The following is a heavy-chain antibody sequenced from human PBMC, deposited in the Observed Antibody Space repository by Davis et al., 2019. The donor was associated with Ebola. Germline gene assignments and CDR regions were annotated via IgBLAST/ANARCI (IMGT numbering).Heavy chain of an antibody. CDR2: ISYDGSNE. Sequence: PGGSLRLSCAASGFIFSRYAMHWVRQAPGKGLEWLAVISYDGSNEYYAVSVKGRFIVSRDNSKNTLSLQMNSLRGEDTAVYYCARAQNYDFWSGLGYWGQGVLVTVSS. CDR3: ARAQNYDFWSGLGY. J-gene: IGHJ4*02. V-gene: IGHV3-30-3*01. D-gene: IGHD3-3*01. CDR1: GFIFSRYA.